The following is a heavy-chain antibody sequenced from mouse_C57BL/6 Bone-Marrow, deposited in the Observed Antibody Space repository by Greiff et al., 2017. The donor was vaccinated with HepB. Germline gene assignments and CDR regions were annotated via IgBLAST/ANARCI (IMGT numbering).Heavy chain of an antibody. Sequence: VQLQQSGPELVKPGASVKISCKASGYTFTDYYMNWVKQSHGKSLEWIGDINPNNGGTSYNQKFKGKATLTVDKSSSTAYMELRSLTSEDSAVYYCARLGLYYGDAMDYWGQGTSVTVSS. V-gene: IGHV1-26*01. J-gene: IGHJ4*01. CDR3: ARLGLYYGDAMDY. CDR2: INPNNGGT. CDR1: GYTFTDYY. D-gene: IGHD1-1*01.